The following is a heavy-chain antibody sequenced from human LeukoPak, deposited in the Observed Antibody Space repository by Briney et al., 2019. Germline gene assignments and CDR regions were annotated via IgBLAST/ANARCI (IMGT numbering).Heavy chain of an antibody. J-gene: IGHJ3*02. V-gene: IGHV3-33*01. D-gene: IGHD3-16*01. CDR1: GFTFSSYG. Sequence: GGSLRLSCAASGFTFSSYGMHWVRQAPGKGLEWVAVIWYDGSNKYYADSVKGRFTISRDNSKNTLYLQMNSLRAEDTAVYYCARGGFMHALDIWGQGIKVTVSS. CDR3: ARGGFMHALDI. CDR2: IWYDGSNK.